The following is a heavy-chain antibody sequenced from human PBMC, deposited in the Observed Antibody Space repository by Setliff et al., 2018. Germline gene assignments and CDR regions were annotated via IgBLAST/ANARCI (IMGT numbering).Heavy chain of an antibody. CDR2: ISA. Sequence: ASVKVSCKASGYTFNNYGINWVRQAPGQGLEWMGWISAYAQKFQGRVTMTTDTSTSTAYMELRSLRSDDTALYYCARVRPCGADCSTGVGGPFDFDFWGQGTLVTVSS. CDR3: ARVRPCGADCSTGVGGPFDFDF. D-gene: IGHD2-21*02. V-gene: IGHV1-18*01. CDR1: GYTFNNYG. J-gene: IGHJ4*02.